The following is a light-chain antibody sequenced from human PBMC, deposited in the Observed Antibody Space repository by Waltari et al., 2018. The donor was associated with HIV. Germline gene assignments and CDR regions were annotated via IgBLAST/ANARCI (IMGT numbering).Light chain of an antibody. J-gene: IGKJ2*01. V-gene: IGKV4-1*01. CDR2: WAS. CDR3: QQYYSTPYT. CDR1: QSVLYRPNHQNY. Sequence: DIVMTQSPDSLAVSLGERATINCKSSQSVLYRPNHQNYLAWYQHKPGQPPKLLIYWASTRESGVPDRFSGSGSGTDFTLTISSLQAEDVAVYYCQQYYSTPYTFGQGTKLEIK.